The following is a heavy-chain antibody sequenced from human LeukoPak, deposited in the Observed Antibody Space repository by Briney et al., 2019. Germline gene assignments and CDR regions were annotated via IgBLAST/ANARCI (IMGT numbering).Heavy chain of an antibody. CDR2: IYPGDSDT. J-gene: IGHJ5*02. Sequence: PGESLKISCKGSGYSFTSYWIGWVRQMPGKGLEWMGIIYPGDSDTRYSPSFQGQVTISADKSISTAYLQWSSLKASDTAMYYCARGLYYYNSPSYWFDPWGQGTLVTVSS. CDR3: ARGLYYYNSPSYWFDP. CDR1: GYSFTSYW. D-gene: IGHD3-22*01. V-gene: IGHV5-51*01.